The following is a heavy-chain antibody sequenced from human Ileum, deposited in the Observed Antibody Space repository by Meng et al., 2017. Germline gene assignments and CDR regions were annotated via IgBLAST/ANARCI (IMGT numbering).Heavy chain of an antibody. Sequence: GESLKISCAASGFTFSSYSMNWVRQAPGKGLEWVSSISGSSSYMYYADSVKGRFTISRDNAKNSLYLQMNSLRAEDTAVYYCARARGSCGGDCWRYAFGIWGQGTMVTVSS. CDR2: ISGSSSYM. CDR3: ARARGSCGGDCWRYAFGI. D-gene: IGHD2-21*02. CDR1: GFTFSSYS. V-gene: IGHV3-21*01. J-gene: IGHJ3*02.